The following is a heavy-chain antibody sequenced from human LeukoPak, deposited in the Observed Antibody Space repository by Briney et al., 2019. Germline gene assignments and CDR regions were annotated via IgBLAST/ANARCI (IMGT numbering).Heavy chain of an antibody. Sequence: PGGSLRLSCVASGFTFSSYEMNWGGQAPGKGVEGVSYISSSGSTIYYAVSVKGRFTISRDNAKNSLYLQMNSLRAEDTAAYYCARAVGYFDGRRFDYWGQGTLVTVSS. CDR1: GFTFSSYE. D-gene: IGHD3-9*01. CDR3: ARAVGYFDGRRFDY. V-gene: IGHV3-48*03. CDR2: ISSSGSTI. J-gene: IGHJ4*02.